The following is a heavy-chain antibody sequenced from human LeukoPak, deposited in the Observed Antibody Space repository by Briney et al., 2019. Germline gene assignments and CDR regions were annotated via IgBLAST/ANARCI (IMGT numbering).Heavy chain of an antibody. V-gene: IGHV3-21*01. CDR1: GFTFSSYS. Sequence: GGSLRLSCAASGFTFSSYSMNWVRQAPGKGLEWVSSISSSSSYIYYADSVKGRFTISRDNFKNTLYLQMNSLRAEDMAVYYCAKEGSGYYRYYFDYWGQGTLVTVSS. CDR3: AKEGSGYYRYYFDY. D-gene: IGHD3-22*01. CDR2: ISSSSSYI. J-gene: IGHJ4*02.